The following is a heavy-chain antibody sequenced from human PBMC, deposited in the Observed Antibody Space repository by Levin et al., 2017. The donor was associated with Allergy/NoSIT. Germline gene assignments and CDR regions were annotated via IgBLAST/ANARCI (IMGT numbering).Heavy chain of an antibody. J-gene: IGHJ4*02. D-gene: IGHD2-21*01. CDR3: ARRDSDGSNSFDF. Sequence: PGESLKISCKGSGYNFASHWIGWVRQMPGKGLEWMGIIYPGDSDSRYSPSFQGQVTISVDKSTSTAYLHWSSLKPSDSAMYYCARRDSDGSNSFDFWGQGTLVTVSS. CDR2: IYPGDSDS. V-gene: IGHV5-51*01. CDR1: GYNFASHW.